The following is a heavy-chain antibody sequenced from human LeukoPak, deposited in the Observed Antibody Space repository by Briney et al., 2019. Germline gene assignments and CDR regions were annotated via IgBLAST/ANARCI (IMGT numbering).Heavy chain of an antibody. CDR3: ARLVQDGDYGSYYFDY. J-gene: IGHJ4*02. D-gene: IGHD4-17*01. CDR2: IYTSGST. Sequence: SQTLSLTCTVSGGSISSGSYYWSWIRQPAGKGLEWIGRIYTSGSTNYTPSLKSRVTISVDTSKNQFSLKLSSVTAADTAVYYCARLVQDGDYGSYYFDYWGQGTLVTVSS. V-gene: IGHV4-61*02. CDR1: GGSISSGSYY.